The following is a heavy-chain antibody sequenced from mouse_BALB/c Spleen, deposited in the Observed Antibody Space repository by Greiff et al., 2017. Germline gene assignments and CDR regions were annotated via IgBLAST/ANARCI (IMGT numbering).Heavy chain of an antibody. V-gene: IGHV5-6-3*01. CDR2: INSNGGST. J-gene: IGHJ4*01. Sequence: EVKLMESGGGLVQPGGSLKLSCAASGFTFSSYGMSWVRQTPDKRLELVATINSNGGSTYYPDSVKGRFTISRDNAKNTLYLQMSSLKSEDTAMYYCARATYAMDYWGQGTSVTVSS. CDR1: GFTFSSYG. D-gene: IGHD2-1*01. CDR3: ARATYAMDY.